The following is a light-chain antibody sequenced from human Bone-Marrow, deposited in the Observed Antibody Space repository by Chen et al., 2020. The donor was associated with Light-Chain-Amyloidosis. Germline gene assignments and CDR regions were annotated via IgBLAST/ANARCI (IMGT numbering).Light chain of an antibody. CDR2: DDS. CDR3: QVWDRSSDRPV. CDR1: NIGSTS. V-gene: IGLV3-21*02. Sequence: SSVLTQPSSVSVAPGQPATIARGGNNIGSTSVHWYQQTPGQAPLLVVYDDSDRPSGIPGRLSGSNSGNTATLTSSRVEAGDEADYYCQVWDRSSDRPVFGGGTKLTVL. J-gene: IGLJ3*02.